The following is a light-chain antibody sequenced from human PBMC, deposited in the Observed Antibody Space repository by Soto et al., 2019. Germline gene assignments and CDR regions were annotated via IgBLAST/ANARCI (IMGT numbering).Light chain of an antibody. CDR1: QSVSSY. CDR3: HQRYNWPRVT. Sequence: EIVLTQSPATLSLSPGERATLSCRASQSVSSYLAWYQQKPGQAPRLLIYDASNRATGIPARFSGSGSGTDFTLTISSLEPEDFAVYFCHQRYNWPRVTFGQGTRREIK. V-gene: IGKV3-11*01. J-gene: IGKJ5*01. CDR2: DAS.